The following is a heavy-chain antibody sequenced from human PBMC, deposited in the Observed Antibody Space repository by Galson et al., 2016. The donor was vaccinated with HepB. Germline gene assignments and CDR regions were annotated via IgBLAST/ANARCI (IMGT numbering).Heavy chain of an antibody. V-gene: IGHV3-49*03. CDR1: GFRFGDYA. CDR3: AKNRGGSFYRVPDF. J-gene: IGHJ4*02. CDR2: IRSKTYGETT. Sequence: SLRLSCAASGFRFGDYAMSWFRQAPGKGLEWVSFIRSKTYGETTRYAASVEGRFTISRDDSDSIVYLHLNSLKREDTALYYCAKNRGGSFYRVPDFWGQGTLVTVSS. D-gene: IGHD1-26*01.